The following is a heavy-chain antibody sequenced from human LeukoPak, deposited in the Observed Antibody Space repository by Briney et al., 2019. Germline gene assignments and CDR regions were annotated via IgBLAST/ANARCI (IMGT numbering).Heavy chain of an antibody. D-gene: IGHD3-9*01. CDR2: IYSGGST. CDR3: ARRSILTGYYRGRRDYYYYYMDV. CDR1: GFTVSSNY. J-gene: IGHJ6*03. V-gene: IGHV3-66*01. Sequence: PGGSLRLSCAASGFTVSSNYMSWVRQAPGKGLEWVSVIYSGGSTYYADSVKGRFTISRDNSKNTLYLQTNSLRAEDTAVYYCARRSILTGYYRGRRDYYYYYMDVWGKGTTVTISS.